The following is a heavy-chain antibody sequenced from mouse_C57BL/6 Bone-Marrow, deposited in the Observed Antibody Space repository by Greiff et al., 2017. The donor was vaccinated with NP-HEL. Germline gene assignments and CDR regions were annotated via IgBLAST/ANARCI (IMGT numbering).Heavy chain of an antibody. Sequence: VQLQQSGAELVRPGASVKLSCTVSGFNIKDDYMHWVKQRPEQGLEWIGWIDPENGDTEYASKFQGTAPITADTSSNTAYLQLSSLTSEDTAVYYCTTGGSSPYAMDYWGQGTSVTVSS. CDR1: GFNIKDDY. CDR3: TTGGSSPYAMDY. CDR2: IDPENGDT. J-gene: IGHJ4*01. D-gene: IGHD1-1*01. V-gene: IGHV14-4*01.